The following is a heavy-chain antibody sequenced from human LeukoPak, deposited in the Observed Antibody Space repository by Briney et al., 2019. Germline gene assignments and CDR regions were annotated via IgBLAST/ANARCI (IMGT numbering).Heavy chain of an antibody. CDR1: GFSVTDNY. CDR3: ARRAGAYSHPYDY. V-gene: IGHV3-53*01. D-gene: IGHD4/OR15-4a*01. J-gene: IGHJ4*02. Sequence: PGGSLRLSCAVSGFSVTDNYMSWVRQAPGKGLEWVSVIYSGDNTHYSDSVKGRFTISRDNSKNTLYLQMNSLRAEDTAVYYCARRAGAYSHPYDYWGQGTLVTVSS. CDR2: IYSGDNT.